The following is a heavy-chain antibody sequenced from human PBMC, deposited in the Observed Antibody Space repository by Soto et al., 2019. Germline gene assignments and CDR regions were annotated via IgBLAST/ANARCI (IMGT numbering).Heavy chain of an antibody. J-gene: IGHJ6*02. CDR3: AKDKGGYCSGGSCYPYYYGMDV. CDR1: GFTFSSYA. D-gene: IGHD2-15*01. CDR2: ISGSGGST. V-gene: IGHV3-23*01. Sequence: GGSLRLSCAASGFTFSSYAMSWVRQAPGKGLEWVSAISGSGGSTYYADSVKGRFTISRDNSKNTLYLQMNSLRAEDTAVYYCAKDKGGYCSGGSCYPYYYGMDVWGQGTTVTVSS.